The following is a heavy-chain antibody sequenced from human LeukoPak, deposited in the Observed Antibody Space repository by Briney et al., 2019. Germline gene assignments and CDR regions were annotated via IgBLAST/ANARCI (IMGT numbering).Heavy chain of an antibody. CDR1: GGSISSNHYY. D-gene: IGHD5-24*01. J-gene: IGHJ4*02. CDR2: IYYSGST. Sequence: PSETLSLTCTVSGGSISSNHYYWGWIRQPPGKGLEWIGSIYYSGSTHYNPSLKSRVTISIDTSKNQFSLKLSPVTAADTAVYYCARDGEMATIENYFDYWGQGTLVTVSS. V-gene: IGHV4-39*07. CDR3: ARDGEMATIENYFDY.